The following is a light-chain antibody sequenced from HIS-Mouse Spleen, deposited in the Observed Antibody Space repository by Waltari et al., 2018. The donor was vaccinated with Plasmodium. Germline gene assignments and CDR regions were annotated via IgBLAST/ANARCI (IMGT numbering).Light chain of an antibody. CDR1: ALPKKS. Sequence: SSELTQPPSLSVSPGQTARITCAGEALPKKSAYWYQQKSGQAPVLVIYEDSKRPTGIPERFSGSSSGTMATLTISGAQVEDEADYYCYSTDSSGNHRVFGGGTKLTVL. CDR3: YSTDSSGNHRV. CDR2: EDS. J-gene: IGLJ3*02. V-gene: IGLV3-10*01.